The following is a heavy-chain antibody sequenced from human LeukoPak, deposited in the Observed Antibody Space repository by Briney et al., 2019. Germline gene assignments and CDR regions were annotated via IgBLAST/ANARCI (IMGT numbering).Heavy chain of an antibody. CDR2: IYTSGST. V-gene: IGHV4-61*02. CDR1: GGSISSGSYY. D-gene: IGHD4-17*01. CDR3: ASPTVTTYAFDI. J-gene: IGHJ3*02. Sequence: MTSETLSLTCTVSGGSISSGSYYWSWIRQPAGKGLEWIGRIYTSGSTNYNPSLKSRVTISVDTSKNQFSLKLSSVTAADTAVYYCASPTVTTYAFDIWGQGTMVTVSS.